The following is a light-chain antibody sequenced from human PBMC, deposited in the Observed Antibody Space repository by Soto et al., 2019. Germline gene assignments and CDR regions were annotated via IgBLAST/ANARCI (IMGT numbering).Light chain of an antibody. Sequence: EIVLTQSPGTLSLSPGERATLSCRASQSVSSNYLAWYQQKPGQAPRLLIYGSSSMATGIPARFSGSGSGTDFTLTISRLEPEDFAVYYCQQYGTSPYSFGQGIKLEIK. CDR3: QQYGTSPYS. CDR2: GSS. J-gene: IGKJ2*03. V-gene: IGKV3-20*01. CDR1: QSVSSNY.